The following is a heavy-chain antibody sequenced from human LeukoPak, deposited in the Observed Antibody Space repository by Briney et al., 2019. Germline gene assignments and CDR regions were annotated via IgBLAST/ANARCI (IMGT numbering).Heavy chain of an antibody. V-gene: IGHV4-4*07. J-gene: IGHJ4*02. CDR1: GGSISSYY. CDR2: IYTSGST. Sequence: KPSETLSLTCTVSGGSISSYYWSWIRQPAGKGLEWIGRIYTSGSTNYNPSLESRVTMSVDTSKNQFSLKLSSVTAADTAVYYCARDLDSYSSTWYPYSSGWYLDYWGQGTLVTVSS. CDR3: ARDLDSYSSTWYPYSSGWYLDY. D-gene: IGHD6-13*01.